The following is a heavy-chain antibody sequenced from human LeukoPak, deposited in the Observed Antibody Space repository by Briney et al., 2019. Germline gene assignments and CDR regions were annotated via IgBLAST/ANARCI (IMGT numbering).Heavy chain of an antibody. D-gene: IGHD2-15*01. CDR3: ARGATVTATLMFDS. Sequence: GGSLRLSCAASGFTVSSNYMSWVRQAPGKGLEWVSVIYSGGSTYYADSVKGRFTISRDNSKDTLYLQMNSLRPEDTAVYYCARGATVTATLMFDSWGRGTLVTVSS. V-gene: IGHV3-53*01. CDR1: GFTVSSNY. J-gene: IGHJ4*02. CDR2: IYSGGST.